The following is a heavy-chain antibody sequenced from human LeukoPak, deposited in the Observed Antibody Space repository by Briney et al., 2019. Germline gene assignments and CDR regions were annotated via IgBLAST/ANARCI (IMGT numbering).Heavy chain of an antibody. V-gene: IGHV1-8*01. Sequence: GASVKVSCKASGYTFTSYDINWVRQATGQGLEWMGWMNPNSGNTGYAQNFQGRVTMTRNTSISTAYMELSSLRSEDTAVYHCLYCSGGSCFSYGMDVWGQGTTVTVSS. CDR2: MNPNSGNT. CDR3: LYCSGGSCFSYGMDV. J-gene: IGHJ6*02. CDR1: GYTFTSYD. D-gene: IGHD2-15*01.